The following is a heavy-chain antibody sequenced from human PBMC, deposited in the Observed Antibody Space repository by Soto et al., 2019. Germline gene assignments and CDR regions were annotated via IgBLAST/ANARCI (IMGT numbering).Heavy chain of an antibody. Sequence: QVQLQESGPGLVKPSATLTLTCTVSGGYISSYYWSWIRQPPGKGLEWIGYIYYSGSTNYNPSLMSRVTISVDTSKNQFSLKLISGTAADTTVYYCSRLCGWSVDYWGQGTLVTVSS. D-gene: IGHD6-19*01. CDR3: SRLCGWSVDY. J-gene: IGHJ4*02. CDR2: IYYSGST. V-gene: IGHV4-59*08. CDR1: GGYISSYY.